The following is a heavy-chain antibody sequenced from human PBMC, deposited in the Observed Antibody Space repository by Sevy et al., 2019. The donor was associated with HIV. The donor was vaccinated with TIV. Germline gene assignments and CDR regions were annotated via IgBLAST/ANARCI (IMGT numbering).Heavy chain of an antibody. Sequence: GGSLRLSCAASGFTFSSYGMHWVRQAPGKGLEWVAVISYDGSNKYYADSVKGRFTISRDNSKNTLYLQMNSLRAEDTAVYYCAKWGVEFHYYYYYYMDVWGKGTTVTVSS. D-gene: IGHD3-10*01. CDR2: ISYDGSNK. J-gene: IGHJ6*03. CDR3: AKWGVEFHYYYYYYMDV. V-gene: IGHV3-30*18. CDR1: GFTFSSYG.